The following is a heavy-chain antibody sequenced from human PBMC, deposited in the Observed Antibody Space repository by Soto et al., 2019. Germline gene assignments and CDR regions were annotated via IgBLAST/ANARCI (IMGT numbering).Heavy chain of an antibody. CDR2: YSGFT. CDR3: ARDYGDYSFFFDY. Sequence: PSETLSLTCTVSGCSITTYQWSWIRQPPGKGLEWIGGYSGFTNYNPSLESRATISVDHSKNQFFLTLRSVTAADTAVYYCARDYGDYSFFFDYWGQGALVTVSS. J-gene: IGHJ4*02. V-gene: IGHV4-59*01. D-gene: IGHD4-17*01. CDR1: GCSITTYQ.